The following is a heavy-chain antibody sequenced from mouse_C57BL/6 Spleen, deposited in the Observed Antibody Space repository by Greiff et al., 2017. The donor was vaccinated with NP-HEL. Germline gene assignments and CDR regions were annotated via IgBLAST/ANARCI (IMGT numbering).Heavy chain of an antibody. CDR3: ARDEGTFDY. D-gene: IGHD3-3*01. J-gene: IGHJ2*01. CDR1: GFTFSSYA. V-gene: IGHV5-4*01. CDR2: ISDGGSYT. Sequence: EVKLQESGGGLVKPGGSLKLSCAASGFTFSSYAMSWVRQTPEKRLEWVATISDGGSYTYYPDNVKGRFTISRDNAKNNLYLQMSHLKSEDTAMYYCARDEGTFDYWGQGTTLTVSS.